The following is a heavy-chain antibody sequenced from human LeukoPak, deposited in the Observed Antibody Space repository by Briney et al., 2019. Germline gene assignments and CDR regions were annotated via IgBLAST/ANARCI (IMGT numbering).Heavy chain of an antibody. Sequence: GGSLRLSCAASGFTFSDYWIDWVRQAPGQGLEWVANINTDGSTTNYVESVRGRFAISRDNTRNSLSLQMNNLRDEDTAVYYCARNRGGQQFNCWGQGTLLTVSS. D-gene: IGHD3-10*01. V-gene: IGHV3-7*01. CDR1: GFTFSDYW. CDR2: INTDGSTT. CDR3: ARNRGGQQFNC. J-gene: IGHJ4*02.